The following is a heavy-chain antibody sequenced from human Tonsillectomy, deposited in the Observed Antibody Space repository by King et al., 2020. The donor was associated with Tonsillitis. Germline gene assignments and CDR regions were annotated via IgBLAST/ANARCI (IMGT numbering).Heavy chain of an antibody. D-gene: IGHD3-10*01. V-gene: IGHV4-59*01. Sequence: IQQPPGKGLECIGYMYYSGSTNYNPSLKSRVTISVDTSKNQFSLKLRSMTAADTAVYYCARGTIWFGEFDYWGQGILVNVSS. CDR3: ARGTIWFGEFDY. CDR2: MYYSGST. J-gene: IGHJ4*02.